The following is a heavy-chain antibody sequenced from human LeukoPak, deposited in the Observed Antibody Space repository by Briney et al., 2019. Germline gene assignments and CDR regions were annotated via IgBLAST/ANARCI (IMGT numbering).Heavy chain of an antibody. V-gene: IGHV4-39*07. CDR1: GGSISSSSYY. J-gene: IGHJ4*02. Sequence: PSETLSLTCTVSGGSISSSSYYWGWIRQPPGKGLEWIGSIYYSGSTYYNPSLKSRVTISVDTSKNQFSLKLSSVTAADTAVYYCARLSRGWSLFDYWGQGTLVTVSS. CDR3: ARLSRGWSLFDY. CDR2: IYYSGST. D-gene: IGHD6-19*01.